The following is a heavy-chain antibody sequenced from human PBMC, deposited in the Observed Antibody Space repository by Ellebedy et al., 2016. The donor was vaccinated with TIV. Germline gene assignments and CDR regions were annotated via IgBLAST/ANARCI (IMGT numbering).Heavy chain of an antibody. D-gene: IGHD3-10*02. CDR3: ARDLLGPGNLGYFDC. CDR1: GFTFSRYW. CDR2: IFSDGSII. V-gene: IGHV3-74*01. Sequence: GESLKISCAASGFTFSRYWMHWVRQAPGKGLVWLSRIFSDGSIITYVDSVKGRFTISRDNAKNTLYLQMNSLRVEDTAVYYCARDLLGPGNLGYFDCWGQGTLVTVSS. J-gene: IGHJ4*02.